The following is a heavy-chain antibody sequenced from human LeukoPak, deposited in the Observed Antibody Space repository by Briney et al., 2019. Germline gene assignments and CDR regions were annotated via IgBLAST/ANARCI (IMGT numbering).Heavy chain of an antibody. CDR1: GFTFSSYA. CDR2: ISYDGSNK. Sequence: GGSLRLSCAASGFTFSSYAMHWVRQAPGKGLEWAAIISYDGSNKYYADSMKGRFTISRDNSKNTLYLQMDSLRTEDTALYYCARDDRAVAGFYYCDYWGQGTLVTVSS. D-gene: IGHD6-19*01. CDR3: ARDDRAVAGFYYCDY. V-gene: IGHV3-30*04. J-gene: IGHJ4*02.